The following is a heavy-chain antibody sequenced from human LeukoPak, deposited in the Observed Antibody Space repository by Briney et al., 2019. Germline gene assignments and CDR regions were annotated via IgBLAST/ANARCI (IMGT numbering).Heavy chain of an antibody. Sequence: DPGGSLRLSCAASGLTFSSYWMSWVRQAPGKGLEWVANIKQDGSEKYYVDSVKGRFTISRDNAKNSLYLQMNSLRAEDTAVYYCARDSRYYYGSGGSYWGQGTLVTVSS. J-gene: IGHJ4*02. V-gene: IGHV3-7*01. CDR1: GLTFSSYW. CDR2: IKQDGSEK. D-gene: IGHD3-10*01. CDR3: ARDSRYYYGSGGSY.